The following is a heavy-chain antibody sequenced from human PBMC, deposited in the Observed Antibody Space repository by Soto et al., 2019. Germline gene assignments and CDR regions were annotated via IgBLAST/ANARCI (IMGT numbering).Heavy chain of an antibody. CDR2: ISATGGGT. Sequence: GGSLRLSCAASGFKFSNYAMSWVRQAPGKGLEWVSLISATGGGTYYADSVKGRFTISRDNSHNTLYLQVHSLTAEDTAVYYCAKDRRAGGNSAFYFDFWRQGVPVTVYS. J-gene: IGHJ4*02. CDR3: AKDRRAGGNSAFYFDF. CDR1: GFKFSNYA. V-gene: IGHV3-23*01. D-gene: IGHD3-16*01.